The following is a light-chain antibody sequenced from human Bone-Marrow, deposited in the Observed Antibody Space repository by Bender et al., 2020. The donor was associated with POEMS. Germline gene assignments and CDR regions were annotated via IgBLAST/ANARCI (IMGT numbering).Light chain of an antibody. Sequence: QSVLTQPASVSGSPGQSITISCTGTSSDVGKYEYVSWYQHHPGKAPKFILYEASRRPSGVSSRFSGSKSGNTAFLTISGLQAEDEADYYCCSYAGNSFVLFGGGTRVTVL. CDR3: CSYAGNSFVL. J-gene: IGLJ2*01. CDR2: EAS. CDR1: SSDVGKYEY. V-gene: IGLV2-23*01.